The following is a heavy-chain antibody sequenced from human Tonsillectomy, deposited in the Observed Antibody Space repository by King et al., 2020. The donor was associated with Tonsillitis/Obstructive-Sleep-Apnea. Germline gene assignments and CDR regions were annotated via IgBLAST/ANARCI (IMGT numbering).Heavy chain of an antibody. CDR2: IYYSGSTSYSGST. CDR3: ARESGSFFLY. D-gene: IGHD3-10*01. Sequence: QLQESGPGLVKPSETLSLTCNVSGGSISSYYWSWIRQSPGKGLEWIGYIYYSGSTSYSGSTSYNPSLKSRVTISVDTSKNQFSRNLGPVTAADTAVYYCARESGSFFLYWGQGTLVTVSS. J-gene: IGHJ4*02. V-gene: IGHV4-59*01. CDR1: GGSISSYY.